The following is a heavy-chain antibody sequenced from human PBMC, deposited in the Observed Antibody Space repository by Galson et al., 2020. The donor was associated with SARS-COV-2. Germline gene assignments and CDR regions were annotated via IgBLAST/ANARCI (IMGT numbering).Heavy chain of an antibody. D-gene: IGHD3-3*01. CDR3: ARKDINFWSGYPGYYFDY. CDR2: INSNGSSI. Sequence: GGSLRLSCAASGFTFSNYWMHWVRQAPGKGLVWVSRINSNGSSISYADSVKGRFTISRDNAKNTLYLQMNSLRVEDTALYYCARKDINFWSGYPGYYFDYWGQGTLVTVSS. V-gene: IGHV3-74*01. CDR1: GFTFSNYW. J-gene: IGHJ4*02.